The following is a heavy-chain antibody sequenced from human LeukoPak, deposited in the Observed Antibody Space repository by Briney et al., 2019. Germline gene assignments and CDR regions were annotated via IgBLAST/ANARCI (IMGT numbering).Heavy chain of an antibody. CDR3: SLLLWFGELGSGFDY. V-gene: IGHV3-23*01. CDR1: GFTFSSYA. CDR2: MSGSGGDT. D-gene: IGHD3-10*01. Sequence: GGSLRLSCAASGFTFSSYAMSWVRQAPGKGLEWVSTMSGSGGDTYYADSVKGRFTISRDNSKNTLYLQMNSLRAEDTAVYYCSLLLWFGELGSGFDYWGQGTLVTVSS. J-gene: IGHJ4*02.